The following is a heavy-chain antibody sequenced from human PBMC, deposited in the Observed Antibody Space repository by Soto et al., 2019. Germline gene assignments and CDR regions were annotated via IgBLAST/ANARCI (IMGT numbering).Heavy chain of an antibody. Sequence: QVQLVESGGGVVQPGRSLRLSCAASGFTFSNYGMHWVRQAPGKGLEWVAVISYHGSNKYYADSVKGRLTISRDNSKNTLYLQMNSLRAEDTAVYYCAKQLGYCSSTSCRDYYYGMDVWGQGTTVTVSS. CDR2: ISYHGSNK. V-gene: IGHV3-30*18. CDR3: AKQLGYCSSTSCRDYYYGMDV. J-gene: IGHJ6*02. D-gene: IGHD2-2*01. CDR1: GFTFSNYG.